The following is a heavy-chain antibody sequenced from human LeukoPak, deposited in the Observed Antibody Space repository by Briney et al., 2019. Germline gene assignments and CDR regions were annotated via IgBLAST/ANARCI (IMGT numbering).Heavy chain of an antibody. CDR2: INAGNGNT. D-gene: IGHD2-15*01. CDR1: GYTFTSYA. CDR3: SSRYCSGGSCYSGLDY. V-gene: IGHV1-3*01. J-gene: IGHJ4*02. Sequence: ASVKVSCAASGYTFTSYAMHWVRQAPGQRLEWMGWINAGNGNTKYSQKFQGRVTITTDTSASTDYMELSSLRSEDTAVYYCSSRYCSGGSCYSGLDYWGQGTLVTVSS.